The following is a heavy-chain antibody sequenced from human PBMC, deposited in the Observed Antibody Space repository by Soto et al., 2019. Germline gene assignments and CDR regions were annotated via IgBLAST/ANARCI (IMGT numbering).Heavy chain of an antibody. J-gene: IGHJ5*02. CDR2: INHSGST. V-gene: IGHV4-34*01. CDR1: GGSSSGYY. D-gene: IGHD2-15*01. Sequence: PSETLSLTCAVYGGSSSGYYWSWIRQPPGKGLEWIGEINHSGSTNYNPSLKSRVTISVDTSKNQFSLKLSSVTAADTAVYYCARGRVVVVVVAATLNWFDPWGQGTLVTVSS. CDR3: ARGRVVVVVVAATLNWFDP.